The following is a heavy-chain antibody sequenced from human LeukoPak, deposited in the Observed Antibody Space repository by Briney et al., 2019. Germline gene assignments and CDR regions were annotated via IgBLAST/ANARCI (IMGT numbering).Heavy chain of an antibody. J-gene: IGHJ4*02. Sequence: GESLKISCKGSGYSFTTYWIGWVRQMPGKGLECLGVIYPGDSDTRYSPSFQGQVTISADKSISTAYLQWSSLKASDTAMYYCARRVAANSLYDYWGQGTLVTVSS. CDR1: GYSFTTYW. V-gene: IGHV5-51*01. CDR2: IYPGDSDT. D-gene: IGHD2-15*01. CDR3: ARRVAANSLYDY.